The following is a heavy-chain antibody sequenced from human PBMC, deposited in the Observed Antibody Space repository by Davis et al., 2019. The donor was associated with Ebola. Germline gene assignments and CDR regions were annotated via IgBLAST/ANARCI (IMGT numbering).Heavy chain of an antibody. CDR1: GGSISSYY. CDR3: ARYDYSNYHFDY. D-gene: IGHD4-11*01. V-gene: IGHV4-59*12. Sequence: PSETLSLTCTVSGGSISSYYWSWIRQPPGKGLEWIGYIYYSGSTNYNPSLKSRVTISVDTSKNQFSLKLSSVTAADTAVYYCARYDYSNYHFDYWGQGTLVTVSS. CDR2: IYYSGST. J-gene: IGHJ4*02.